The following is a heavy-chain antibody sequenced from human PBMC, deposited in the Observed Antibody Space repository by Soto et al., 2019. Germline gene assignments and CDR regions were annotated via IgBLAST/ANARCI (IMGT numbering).Heavy chain of an antibody. D-gene: IGHD3-22*01. V-gene: IGHV1-69*06. CDR3: ARTYYYDSSPPSY. Sequence: GASVKVSCKASGGTFSSYAISWVRQAPGQGLEWMGGIIPIFGTANYAQKFQGRVTITADKSTGTAYMELSSLRSEDTAVYYCARTYYYDSSPPSYWGQGTLVTVSS. J-gene: IGHJ4*02. CDR2: IIPIFGTA. CDR1: GGTFSSYA.